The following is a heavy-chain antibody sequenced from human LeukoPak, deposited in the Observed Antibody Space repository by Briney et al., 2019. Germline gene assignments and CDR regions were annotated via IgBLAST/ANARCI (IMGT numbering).Heavy chain of an antibody. V-gene: IGHV1-8*03. D-gene: IGHD3-10*01. CDR2: VNPNRGNT. J-gene: IGHJ4*02. CDR3: ARGTSYYASGSYPDFDY. CDR1: GYTFANYE. Sequence: ASVKVSCKASGYTFANYEIHWVRQATGQGLEWMAWVNPNRGNTNYAQKFQGRVTVTRNCIISRAYMELGSLGFEDTAVYYCARGTSYYASGSYPDFDYWGQGTLVTVSS.